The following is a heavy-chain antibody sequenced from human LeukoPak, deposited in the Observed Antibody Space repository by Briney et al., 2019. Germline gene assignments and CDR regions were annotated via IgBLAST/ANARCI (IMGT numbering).Heavy chain of an antibody. CDR3: ARQSTTIFGVVRGNWFDP. CDR1: GFTFSSYA. D-gene: IGHD3-3*01. V-gene: IGHV3-23*01. CDR2: ISGSGGST. Sequence: GGSLRLSCAASGFTFSSYAMSWVRQAPGKGLEWVSAISGSGGSTYYADSVKGRFTISRDNSKNTLYLQMNSLRAEDTAVYYCARQSTTIFGVVRGNWFDPWGQGTLVTVSS. J-gene: IGHJ5*02.